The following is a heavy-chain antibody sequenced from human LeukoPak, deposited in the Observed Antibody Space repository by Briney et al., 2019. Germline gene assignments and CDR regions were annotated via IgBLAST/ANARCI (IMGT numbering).Heavy chain of an antibody. V-gene: IGHV7-4-1*02. CDR3: ARNFIVVVPAASTPGYYYYGMDV. Sequence: ASVKVSCKASGYTFTSYAMNWVRQAPGQGLEWMGWINTNTGNPTYAQGFTGRFVFSLDTSVSTAYLRISSLKAEDTAVYYCARNFIVVVPAASTPGYYYYGMDVWGQGTTVTVSS. CDR1: GYTFTSYA. D-gene: IGHD2-2*01. J-gene: IGHJ6*02. CDR2: INTNTGNP.